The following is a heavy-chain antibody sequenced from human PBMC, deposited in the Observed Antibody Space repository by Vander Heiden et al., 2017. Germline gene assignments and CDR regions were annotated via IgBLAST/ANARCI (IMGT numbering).Heavy chain of an antibody. D-gene: IGHD6-19*01. CDR2: IAGRCTT. J-gene: IGHJ4*02. V-gene: IGHV3-23*01. CDR3: TKDDGIGVAGEHWTSDY. Sequence: EVQLLESGGGLVQTGRSLRRFGPASGLTCSNYSMSGVRQAPGKGLELLASIAGRCTTYDAESVKGRFTISRDNSKNTVHLQMNSLRGEDTAVYYCTKDDGIGVAGEHWTSDYWGQGALVSVSS. CDR1: GLTCSNYS.